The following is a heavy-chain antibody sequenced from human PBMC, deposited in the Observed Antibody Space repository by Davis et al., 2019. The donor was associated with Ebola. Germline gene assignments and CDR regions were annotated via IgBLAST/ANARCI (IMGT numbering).Heavy chain of an antibody. V-gene: IGHV3-21*01. CDR1: GFTFSSYS. Sequence: PGGSLRLSCAASGFTFSSYSMNWVRQAPGKGLEWVSSISSSSSYIYYADSVKGRFTISRDNAKNSLYLQMNSLRAEDTAVYYCARDVQWFGELLSTDNFDYWGQGTLVTVSS. J-gene: IGHJ4*02. D-gene: IGHD3-10*01. CDR2: ISSSSSYI. CDR3: ARDVQWFGELLSTDNFDY.